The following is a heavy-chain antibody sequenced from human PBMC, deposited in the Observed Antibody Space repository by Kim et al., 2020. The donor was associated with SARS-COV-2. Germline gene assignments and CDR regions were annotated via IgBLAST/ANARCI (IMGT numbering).Heavy chain of an antibody. V-gene: IGHV3-11*05. Sequence: GGSLRLSCAASGFTFSDYYMSWIRQTPGKGLEWISYISSSIDYTKYADSVKVRFTISRDNAKNSLYLQMNSLRAEDTAVYYCARVEYGSSSWYYFDYWGQGTLVTVSS. J-gene: IGHJ4*02. CDR1: GFTFSDYY. D-gene: IGHD6-13*01. CDR3: ARVEYGSSSWYYFDY. CDR2: ISSSIDYT.